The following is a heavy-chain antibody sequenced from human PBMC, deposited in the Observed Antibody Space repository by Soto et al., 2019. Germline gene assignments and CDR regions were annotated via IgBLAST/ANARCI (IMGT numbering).Heavy chain of an antibody. V-gene: IGHV4-34*01. CDR1: GGSFSGYY. J-gene: IGHJ5*02. Sequence: PSETLSLTCAVYGGSFSGYYWSWIRQPPGKGLEWIGEINHSGSTNYNPSLKSRVTISVDTSKNQFSLKLSSVTAADTAMYYCARGDPYNWFDPWGQGTLVTVSS. CDR3: ARGDPYNWFDP. CDR2: INHSGST.